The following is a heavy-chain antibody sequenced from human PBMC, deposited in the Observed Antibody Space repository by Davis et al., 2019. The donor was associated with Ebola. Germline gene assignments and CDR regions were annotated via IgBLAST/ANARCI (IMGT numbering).Heavy chain of an antibody. J-gene: IGHJ6*04. V-gene: IGHV3-74*01. D-gene: IGHD5-18*01. CDR1: GFTFINYW. Sequence: PGGSLRLSCAASGFTFINYWMHWVRQAPGKGLEWVSRVNSDGSTTGYGDSVKGRFTISRDNARNTLYLQMNSLRAEDTAVYYCSREVRGGFSPMDLWGTGTTVTVSS. CDR3: SREVRGGFSPMDL. CDR2: VNSDGSTT.